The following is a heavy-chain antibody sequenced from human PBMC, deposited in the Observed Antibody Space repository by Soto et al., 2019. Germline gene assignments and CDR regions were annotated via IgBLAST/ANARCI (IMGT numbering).Heavy chain of an antibody. CDR2: IYDSGST. CDR3: AREVPTPYYFDY. V-gene: IGHV4-59*06. CDR1: GASISGFY. J-gene: IGHJ4*02. Sequence: PSETLSLTCTVSGASISGFYWSWIRKSAGKGLEWIGYIYDSGSTYYNPSLKSRLTISLDTSKNQFSLKLSSVTAADTAVYYCAREVPTPYYFDYWGQGTLVTVSS.